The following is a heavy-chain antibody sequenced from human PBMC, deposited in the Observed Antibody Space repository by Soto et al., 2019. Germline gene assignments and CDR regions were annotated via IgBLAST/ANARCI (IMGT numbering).Heavy chain of an antibody. V-gene: IGHV4-38-2*02. CDR1: GYSISSGYY. Sequence: SETLSLTCAVSGYSISSGYYWGWIRQSPGKGLEWIGSIYQSGSTYYNPSLKSRVTISVDTSKNQFSLKMRSVTAADTAVYYCARDDSSGYLFDYWGQGTLVTVSS. CDR3: ARDDSSGYLFDY. J-gene: IGHJ4*02. CDR2: IYQSGST. D-gene: IGHD3-22*01.